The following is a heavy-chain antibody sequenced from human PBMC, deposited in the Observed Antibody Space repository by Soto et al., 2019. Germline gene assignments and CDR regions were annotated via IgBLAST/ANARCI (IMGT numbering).Heavy chain of an antibody. D-gene: IGHD3-10*01. CDR2: IKQDGSEK. CDR3: ARDYYGSGSYYTARVGFLDP. CDR1: GFTFSSYW. V-gene: IGHV3-7*01. Sequence: GGSLRLSCAASGFTFSSYWMSWVRQAPGKGLEWVANIKQDGSEKYYVDSVKGRFTISRDNSKNTLYLQMNSLRAEDTAVYYCARDYYGSGSYYTARVGFLDPWGQGTLVTVSS. J-gene: IGHJ5*02.